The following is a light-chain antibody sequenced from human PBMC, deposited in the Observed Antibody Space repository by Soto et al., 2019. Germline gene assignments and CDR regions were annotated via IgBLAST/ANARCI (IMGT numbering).Light chain of an antibody. CDR1: QNLSRY. V-gene: IGKV3D-15*01. CDR2: GAS. CDR3: QQYNNWPRT. J-gene: IGKJ1*01. Sequence: IMLSQSPATLSLTPGERDTLSCRASQNLSRYFLAWYQHIPGQAPRLLISGASRRATGIPDRFSGSGSGTEFTLTISSLQSEDFAVYYCQQYNNWPRTFGQGTKVDTK.